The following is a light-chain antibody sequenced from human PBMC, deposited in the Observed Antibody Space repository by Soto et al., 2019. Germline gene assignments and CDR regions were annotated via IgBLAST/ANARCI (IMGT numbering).Light chain of an antibody. J-gene: IGKJ1*01. CDR1: QSISTW. Sequence: DIQMTQSPSTLSASVGDRVTIACRASQSISTWLAWYQQKPGKAPKLLIYDASRLESGVPSRFSGSGSGTEFSLTISSLQPGDFATYYCQQYNNYSGTFGQGTKVDIK. V-gene: IGKV1-5*01. CDR3: QQYNNYSGT. CDR2: DAS.